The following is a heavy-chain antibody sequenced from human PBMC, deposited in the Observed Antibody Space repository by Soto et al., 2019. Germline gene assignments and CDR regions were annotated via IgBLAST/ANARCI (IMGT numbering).Heavy chain of an antibody. J-gene: IGHJ3*02. CDR1: GFTFSSYA. CDR2: ISGSGGST. Sequence: PVGSLRLSCAASGFTFSSYAMSWVRQAPGKGLEWVSAISGSGGSTYYADSVKGRFTISRDNSKNTLYLQMNSLRAEDTAVYYCAKDEYYDFWSGTRIAFDIWGQGTMVTVSS. V-gene: IGHV3-23*01. CDR3: AKDEYYDFWSGTRIAFDI. D-gene: IGHD3-3*01.